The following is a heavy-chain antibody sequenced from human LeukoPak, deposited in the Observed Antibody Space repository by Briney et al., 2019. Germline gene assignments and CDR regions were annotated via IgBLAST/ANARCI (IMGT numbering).Heavy chain of an antibody. J-gene: IGHJ4*02. Sequence: ASVKVSCKASGYTFTSYGISWVRQAPGQGLEWMGWISAYNGNTNYAQKLQGRVTMTTDTSTSTAYMELRSLRSDDTAVYYCARDGGYLNSYYDFWSGYQPLDYWGQGTLVTVSS. CDR2: ISAYNGNT. CDR1: GYTFTSYG. CDR3: ARDGGYLNSYYDFWSGYQPLDY. V-gene: IGHV1-18*01. D-gene: IGHD3-3*01.